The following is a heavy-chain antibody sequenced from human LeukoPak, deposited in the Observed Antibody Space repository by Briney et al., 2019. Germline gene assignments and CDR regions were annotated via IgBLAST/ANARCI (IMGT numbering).Heavy chain of an antibody. D-gene: IGHD4-17*01. CDR1: GGSISSGGYY. CDR2: INHSGST. J-gene: IGHJ5*02. CDR3: ARATEEQYGDYVPRGGWFDP. V-gene: IGHV4-39*06. Sequence: PSQTLSLTCTVSGGSISSGGYYWSWIRQPPGEGLEWIGEINHSGSTNYNPSLKSRVTISVDTSKNQFPLKLSSVTAADTAVYYCARATEEQYGDYVPRGGWFDPWGQGTLVTVSS.